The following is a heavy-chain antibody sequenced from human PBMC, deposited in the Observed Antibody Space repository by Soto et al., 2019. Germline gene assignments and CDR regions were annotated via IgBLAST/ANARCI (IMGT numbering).Heavy chain of an antibody. CDR3: ARHGPMAQDFDY. D-gene: IGHD5-12*01. Sequence: QLQLQESGPGLVKPSETLSLTCTVSGGSISSSSYYWGWIRQPPGKGLEWIGSIYYSGSTYYNPSLKSRVTISVDTSKNQFSLKLSSVTAADTAVYYCARHGPMAQDFDYWGQGTLVTVSS. J-gene: IGHJ4*02. CDR1: GGSISSSSYY. CDR2: IYYSGST. V-gene: IGHV4-39*01.